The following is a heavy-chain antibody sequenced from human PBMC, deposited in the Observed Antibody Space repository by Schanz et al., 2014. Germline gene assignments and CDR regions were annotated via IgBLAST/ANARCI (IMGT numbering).Heavy chain of an antibody. CDR1: GYSFTSYY. J-gene: IGHJ6*02. Sequence: QVQLVQSGAEVKKPGASVKVSCKAFGYSFTSYYIHWVRQAPGQGLEWMATINPSGGSTSFAQKFQGRVTMTRATSTSTVNMELTSLRSEDTAVYYCARDPHSASYFPSPPLYGLDVWGQGTTVTVSS. V-gene: IGHV1-46*01. CDR2: INPSGGST. D-gene: IGHD1-26*01. CDR3: ARDPHSASYFPSPPLYGLDV.